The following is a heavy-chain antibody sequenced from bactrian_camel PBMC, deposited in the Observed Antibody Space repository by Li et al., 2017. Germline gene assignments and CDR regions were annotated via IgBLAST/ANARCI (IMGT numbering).Heavy chain of an antibody. J-gene: IGHJ4*01. Sequence: HVQLVESGGGSVQAGGSLRLSCLALYFPYDTNNRVGWFRQVPGKEREGVAIIQPFSDAKYYADSVKGRFDISRDNAKSTVYLQMNSLKPEDAAIYYCAARILGPRCTIMAGKGTFGAHGYWGRGTQVTV. V-gene: IGHV3S60*01. D-gene: IGHD6*01. CDR3: AARILGPRCTIMAGKGTFGAHGY. CDR1: YFPYDTNNR. CDR2: IQPFSDAK.